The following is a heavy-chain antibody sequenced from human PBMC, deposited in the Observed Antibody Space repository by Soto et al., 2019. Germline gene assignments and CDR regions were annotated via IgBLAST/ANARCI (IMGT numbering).Heavy chain of an antibody. V-gene: IGHV1-69*01. CDR1: GGTFSSYA. D-gene: IGHD6-19*01. CDR3: VGIAVAGTFPY. Sequence: QVQLVQSGAEVKKPRSSVKVSCKASGGTFSSYAISWVRQAPGQGLEWMGGIIPIFGTANYAQKFQGRVTITADEATSTAYMEMSSLRAEDTAVYYCVGIAVAGTFPYWGQGTLVTVSS. J-gene: IGHJ4*02. CDR2: IIPIFGTA.